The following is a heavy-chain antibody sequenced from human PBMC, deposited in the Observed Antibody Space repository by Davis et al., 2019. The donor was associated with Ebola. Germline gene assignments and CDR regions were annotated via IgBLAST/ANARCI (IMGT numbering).Heavy chain of an antibody. CDR1: GFTFSGSA. V-gene: IGHV3-73*01. CDR2: IRSKANIYAT. Sequence: GGSLRLSCAASGFTFSGSAMHWVRQASGKGLEWVGRIRSKANIYATAYAASVKGRFTISRDDSKNTAYLQMNSLRAEDTAVYYCAKDIEDYGEVLDYYYGMDVWGQGTTVTVSS. D-gene: IGHD4-17*01. CDR3: AKDIEDYGEVLDYYYGMDV. J-gene: IGHJ6*02.